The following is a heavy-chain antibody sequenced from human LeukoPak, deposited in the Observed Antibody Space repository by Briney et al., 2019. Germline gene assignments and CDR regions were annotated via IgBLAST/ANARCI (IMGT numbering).Heavy chain of an antibody. CDR3: AKNVVVKRYIDY. J-gene: IGHJ4*02. V-gene: IGHV3-23*01. CDR1: GFTFSNHA. Sequence: PGGSLRLSCAASGFTFSNHAMSWVRQPPGKGLQWVSVISGSGRTTEYADSVKGRFTISRDNSKNTLSLQMNSLRVEDTAIYYCAKNVVVKRYIDYWGQGTLVTVSS. D-gene: IGHD2-15*01. CDR2: ISGSGRTT.